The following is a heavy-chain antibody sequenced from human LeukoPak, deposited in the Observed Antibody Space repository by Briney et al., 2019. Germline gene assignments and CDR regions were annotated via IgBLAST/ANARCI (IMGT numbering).Heavy chain of an antibody. CDR2: IRYDGSNK. J-gene: IGHJ4*02. V-gene: IGHV3-30*02. CDR1: GFTFSSYG. D-gene: IGHD3-10*01. CDR3: AKERGITMVRGSRSRIDY. Sequence: QAGGSLRLSCAASGFTFSSYGMPWVRQAPGKGLEWVAFIRYDGSNKYYADSVKGRFTISRDNSKNTLYLQMNSLRAEDTVVYYCAKERGITMVRGSRSRIDYWGQGTLVTVSS.